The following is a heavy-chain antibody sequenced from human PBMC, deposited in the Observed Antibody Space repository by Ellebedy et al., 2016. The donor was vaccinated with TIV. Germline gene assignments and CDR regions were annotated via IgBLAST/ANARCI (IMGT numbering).Heavy chain of an antibody. J-gene: IGHJ4*02. V-gene: IGHV3-21*01. CDR2: ISGGGSYI. CDR3: ARIFGDCNSLSCSCSDY. Sequence: GESLKISCAASGFTFSSDWMNWVRQAPGKGLEWVSSISGGGSYIYYADSVKGRFTISRDNAKNSLYLQMNSLRAEDTAVYYCARIFGDCNSLSCSCSDYWGQGTLVTVSS. D-gene: IGHD2-2*03. CDR1: GFTFSSDW.